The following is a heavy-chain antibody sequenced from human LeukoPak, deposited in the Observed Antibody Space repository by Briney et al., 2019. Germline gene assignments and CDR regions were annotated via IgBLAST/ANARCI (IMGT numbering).Heavy chain of an antibody. V-gene: IGHV3-30*18. CDR2: ISYDGSNK. CDR3: AKISVAAAGTGDY. J-gene: IGHJ4*02. Sequence: GGSLRLSCAASGFTFSSYWMHWVRQAPGKGLEWVAVISYDGSNKYYADSVKGRFTISRDNSKNTLYLQMNSLRAEDTAVYYCAKISVAAAGTGDYWGQGTLVTVSS. D-gene: IGHD6-13*01. CDR1: GFTFSSYW.